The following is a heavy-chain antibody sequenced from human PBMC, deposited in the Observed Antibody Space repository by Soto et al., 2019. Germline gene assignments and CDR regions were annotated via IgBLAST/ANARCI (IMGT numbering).Heavy chain of an antibody. CDR1: GFSVSGNY. V-gene: IGHV3-53*01. Sequence: PGGSLRLSCAASGFSVSGNYMTWVRQAPGKGLEWVSAIYSGGSTYYADYVKGRFTISRDNSKNTLYLQMNSLRADDTAVYYCARLDHGESVYFDSWGQGTLVTVSS. J-gene: IGHJ4*02. CDR3: ARLDHGESVYFDS. CDR2: IYSGGST.